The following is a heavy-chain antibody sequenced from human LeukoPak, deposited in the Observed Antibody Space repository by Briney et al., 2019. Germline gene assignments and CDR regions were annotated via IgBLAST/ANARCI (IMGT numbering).Heavy chain of an antibody. Sequence: PGGSLRLSRAASGFTFSSYSMNWVRQAPGKGLEWVSSISSSSSYIYCADSVKGRFTISRDNAKNSLYLQMNSLRAEDTAVYYCARDLVDYYDFWSGYYTSYNGYYFDYWGQATLVTVSS. V-gene: IGHV3-21*01. J-gene: IGHJ4*02. CDR2: ISSSSSYI. D-gene: IGHD3-3*01. CDR3: ARDLVDYYDFWSGYYTSYNGYYFDY. CDR1: GFTFSSYS.